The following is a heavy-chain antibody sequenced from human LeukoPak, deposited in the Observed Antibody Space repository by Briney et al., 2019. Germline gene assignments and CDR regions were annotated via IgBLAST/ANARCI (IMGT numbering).Heavy chain of an antibody. D-gene: IGHD2-2*01. CDR1: GGSFSGNY. CDR2: SSPTGDIT. J-gene: IGHJ6*02. Sequence: SETLSLTCAVYGGSFSGNYWTLIRQTPGRGLEWIGESSPTGDITGYNPSLKGRATISVHTSKNQFSLKLSSVTAADTAVYYCARATPPEATSRISYYYYALDVWGQGTTVTVSS. V-gene: IGHV4-34*01. CDR3: ARATPPEATSRISYYYYALDV.